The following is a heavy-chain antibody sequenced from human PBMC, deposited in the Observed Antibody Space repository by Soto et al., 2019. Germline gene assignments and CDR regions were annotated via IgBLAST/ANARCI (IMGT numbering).Heavy chain of an antibody. Sequence: PGGSLRLSCSASGFTFTSYAMSCVRQAPGKGLEWVAVISYDGSKKYDADSAEGRFTISRDKSKNTLYLQMNSLRAEDTAVYYCAKALSSSWAYYYYGMDVWGQGTTVTVSS. J-gene: IGHJ6*02. CDR1: GFTFTSYA. D-gene: IGHD6-13*01. V-gene: IGHV3-30-3*01. CDR2: ISYDGSKK. CDR3: AKALSSSWAYYYYGMDV.